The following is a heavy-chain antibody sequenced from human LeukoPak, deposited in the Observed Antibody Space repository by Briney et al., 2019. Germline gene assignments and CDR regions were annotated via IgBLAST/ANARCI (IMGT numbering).Heavy chain of an antibody. CDR3: ARVNDCGGDCYLY. CDR2: IYHSGST. V-gene: IGHV4-38-2*02. Sequence: SETLSLTYTVSGYSISSGYYWGWIRQPPGKGLEWIGSIYHSGSTYYNPSLKSRVAISVDTSKNQFSLKLSSVTAAGTAVYYCARVNDCGGDCYLYWGQGTLATVSS. J-gene: IGHJ4*02. D-gene: IGHD2-21*02. CDR1: GYSISSGYY.